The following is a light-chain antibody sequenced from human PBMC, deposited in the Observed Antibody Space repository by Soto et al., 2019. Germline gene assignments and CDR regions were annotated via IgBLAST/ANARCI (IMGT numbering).Light chain of an antibody. Sequence: DIQMTHSPSSMSESVGDRVTITCPASQTISRRLAWYQQKPGKAPNLLIYDASTLESGVPSRFSGSGFGTEFTLTISSLQPDDFATYYCQQYESFSVTFGQGTKVDIK. CDR2: DAS. CDR3: QQYESFSVT. CDR1: QTISRR. J-gene: IGKJ1*01. V-gene: IGKV1-5*01.